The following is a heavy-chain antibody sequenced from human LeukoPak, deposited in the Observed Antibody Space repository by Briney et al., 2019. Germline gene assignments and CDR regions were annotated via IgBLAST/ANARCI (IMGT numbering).Heavy chain of an antibody. J-gene: IGHJ6*04. V-gene: IGHV3-30*18. CDR3: AELGITMIGGV. D-gene: IGHD3-10*02. Sequence: GGSLRLSCAASGFTFSNYVMQWVRQAPGKGLEWVALIAHDGSNKYYADSVKGRFTISRENSKSTVYLQMNSLRAEDTAVYYCAELGITMIGGVWGKGTTVTISS. CDR1: GFTFSNYV. CDR2: IAHDGSNK.